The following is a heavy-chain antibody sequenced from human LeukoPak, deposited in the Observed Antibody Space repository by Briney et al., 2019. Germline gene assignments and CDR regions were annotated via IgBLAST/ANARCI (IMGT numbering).Heavy chain of an antibody. CDR3: ARDRGTVAYGSGSYQYYYYGMDV. D-gene: IGHD3-10*01. CDR2: IYYSGST. Sequence: SETLSLTGTVSGGSISSYCWSWIRQPPGKGLEWIGYIYYSGSTNYNPSLKSRVTISVDTSKNQFSLKLSSVTAADTAVYYCARDRGTVAYGSGSYQYYYYGMDVWGQGTTVTVSS. V-gene: IGHV4-59*01. CDR1: GGSISSYC. J-gene: IGHJ6*02.